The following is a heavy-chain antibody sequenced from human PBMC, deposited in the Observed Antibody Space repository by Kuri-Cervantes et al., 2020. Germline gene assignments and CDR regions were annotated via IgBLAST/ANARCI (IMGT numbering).Heavy chain of an antibody. D-gene: IGHD3-10*01. CDR2: INAGNGNT. J-gene: IGHJ3*02. CDR3: ARDIFGDYSASGTYYERGNAFNI. Sequence: ASVKVSCKASGYTFISYALHWVRQAPGQRLEWMGWINAGNGNTKYSQKFQGRVTMTRDTSISTAYMELSRLSSDDTAVYYCARDIFGDYSASGTYYERGNAFNIWGQGTMVTDSS. V-gene: IGHV1-3*01. CDR1: GYTFISYA.